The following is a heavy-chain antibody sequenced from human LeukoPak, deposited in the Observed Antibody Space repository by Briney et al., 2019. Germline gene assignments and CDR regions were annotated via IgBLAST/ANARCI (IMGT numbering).Heavy chain of an antibody. J-gene: IGHJ3*02. D-gene: IGHD3-22*01. Sequence: PGGSLRLSCAASGFTFSSYAMSWVRQAPGKGLEWVSYISSSSSTIYYADSVKGRFTVSRDNAKNSLYLQMNSLRDEDTAVYYCARDWVEDYYDSSGYLGQAAFDIWGQGTMVTVSS. CDR3: ARDWVEDYYDSSGYLGQAAFDI. CDR2: ISSSSSTI. CDR1: GFTFSSYA. V-gene: IGHV3-48*02.